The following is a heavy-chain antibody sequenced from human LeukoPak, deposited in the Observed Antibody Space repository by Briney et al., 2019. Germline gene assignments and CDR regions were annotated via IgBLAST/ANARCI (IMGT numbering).Heavy chain of an antibody. CDR3: ARGTDSSGYYYYYYGMDV. CDR2: MNPNSGNT. J-gene: IGHJ6*02. D-gene: IGHD3-22*01. Sequence: ASVKVSCKASGYTFTSYDINWVRQATGQGLEWTGWMNPNSGNTGYAQKFQGRVTMTRNTSISTAYMELSSLRSEDTAVYYCARGTDSSGYYYYYYGMDVWGQGTTATVSS. V-gene: IGHV1-8*01. CDR1: GYTFTSYD.